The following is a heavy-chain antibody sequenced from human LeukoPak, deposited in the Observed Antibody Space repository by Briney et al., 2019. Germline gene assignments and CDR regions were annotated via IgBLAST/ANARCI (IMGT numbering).Heavy chain of an antibody. CDR3: AREGRQLVIDY. CDR2: INPSGGST. V-gene: IGHV1-46*01. D-gene: IGHD6-13*01. J-gene: IGHJ4*02. Sequence: ASVKVSCKASGYTFTSYYMHWVRQAPGQGLEWMGIINPSGGSTSYAQKFQGRVTMTRDTSTSTVYMELSSLRSEVTAVYYCAREGRQLVIDYWGQGTLVTVSS. CDR1: GYTFTSYY.